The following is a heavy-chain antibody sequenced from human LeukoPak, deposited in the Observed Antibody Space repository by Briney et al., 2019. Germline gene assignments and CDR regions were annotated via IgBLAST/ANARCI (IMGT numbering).Heavy chain of an antibody. D-gene: IGHD2-21*02. CDR1: GYTFTSYD. CDR2: MNPNRGNT. J-gene: IGHJ4*02. Sequence: GASVKVSCKASGYTFTSYDINWVRQATGQGLEWMGWMNPNRGNTGYAQKFQGRVTTTRNTSISTAYMELSSLRSEDTAVYYCARADCGGDCYSDYWGQGTLVTVSS. CDR3: ARADCGGDCYSDY. V-gene: IGHV1-8*01.